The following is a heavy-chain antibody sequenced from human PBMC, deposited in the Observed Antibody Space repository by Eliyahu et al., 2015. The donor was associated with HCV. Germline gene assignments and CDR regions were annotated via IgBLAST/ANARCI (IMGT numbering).Heavy chain of an antibody. V-gene: IGHV1-46*01. CDR3: ARAGGWQLLFDY. CDR1: GYTFTSYY. J-gene: IGHJ4*02. CDR2: INPTGDST. Sequence: QVQLVQSGAEVKKPGASVKVSCKASGYTFTSYYIHWVRQAPGQGLEWMGIINPTGDSTSYAQNFQGRVTMTRDTSTSTVYMELSSLRSEDTAVYYCARAGGWQLLFDYWGQGSLVTVSS. D-gene: IGHD1-26*01.